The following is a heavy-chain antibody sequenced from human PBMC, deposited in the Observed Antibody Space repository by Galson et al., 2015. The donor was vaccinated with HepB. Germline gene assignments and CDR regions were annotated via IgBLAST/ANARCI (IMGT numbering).Heavy chain of an antibody. J-gene: IGHJ3*02. CDR2: ISSTGPAI. D-gene: IGHD6-19*01. CDR1: GLTFSSYT. CDR3: ATARFGSGSSWPFEI. V-gene: IGHV3-48*04. Sequence: SLRLSCAASGLTFSSYTMNWVRKAPGKGLQWISYISSTGPAISYEDSVKGRFTTASDNAPNTMSLQLTSLRADDPAVSDCATARFGSGSSWPFEIWGRGTLVTVSS.